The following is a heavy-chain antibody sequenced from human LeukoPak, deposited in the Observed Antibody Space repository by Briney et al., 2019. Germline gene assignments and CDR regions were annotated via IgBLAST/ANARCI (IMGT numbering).Heavy chain of an antibody. J-gene: IGHJ2*01. D-gene: IGHD3-10*01. CDR3: ARQVRGVSSWYFDL. CDR1: GGSISSSSYY. Sequence: PSETLSLTCTVSGGSISSSSYYWGWIRQPPGKGLEWIGYIYYSGSTNYNPSLKSRVTISVDTSKNQFSLKLSSVTAADTAVYYCARQVRGVSSWYFDLWGRGTLVTVSS. V-gene: IGHV4-61*05. CDR2: IYYSGST.